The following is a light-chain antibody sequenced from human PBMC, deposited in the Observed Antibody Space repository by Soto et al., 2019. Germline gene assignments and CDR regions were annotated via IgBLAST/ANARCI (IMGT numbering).Light chain of an antibody. J-gene: IGLJ2*01. CDR2: GDD. CDR1: TSNIGSNT. V-gene: IGLV1-44*01. Sequence: QSVLTKPPSASGTPGQRVTISCSGSTSNIGSNTVNWYQQLPGTAPKLLIYGDDQRPSGVPDRFSGSKSGTSASLAVSGLQSEDEADYYCAAWDDSLHGPLFGGGTKLTVL. CDR3: AAWDDSLHGPL.